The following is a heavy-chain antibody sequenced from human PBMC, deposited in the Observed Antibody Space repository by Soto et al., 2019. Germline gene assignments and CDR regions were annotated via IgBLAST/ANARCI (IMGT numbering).Heavy chain of an antibody. CDR3: ARRERYYGSPGWFDP. J-gene: IGHJ5*02. Sequence: SETLSLTCSVSGGSISSFTYYWGWIRQPPGKGLEWIGTVYYNENTYYNPSLKSRLTITVDTAKNQFSLNLGSVTAAETAMYFCARRERYYGSPGWFDPWGPGTLVTVSS. V-gene: IGHV4-39*01. CDR2: VYYNENT. D-gene: IGHD3-10*01. CDR1: GGSISSFTYY.